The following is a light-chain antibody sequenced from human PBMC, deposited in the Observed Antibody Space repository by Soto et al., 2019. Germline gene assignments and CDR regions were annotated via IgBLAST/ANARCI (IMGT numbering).Light chain of an antibody. J-gene: IGKJ3*01. CDR1: QSISSN. V-gene: IGKV3-15*01. CDR2: DAS. CDR3: QHYNIWPIS. Sequence: EVVMTQSPATLSVSPGERATLFCRAGQSISSNLAWYQQKPGQAPRLLIYDASTRATGVPARFSGSGSGTEFTLTISSLQSEDSAVYYCQHYNIWPISFGHGTKVYIK.